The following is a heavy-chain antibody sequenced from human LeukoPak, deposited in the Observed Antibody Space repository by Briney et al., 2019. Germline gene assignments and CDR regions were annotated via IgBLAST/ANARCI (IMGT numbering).Heavy chain of an antibody. J-gene: IGHJ6*03. V-gene: IGHV4-4*07. D-gene: IGHD3-10*01. CDR3: AKDSYSSGSYYPQGYYYYMGV. Sequence: SQTLSPTCTASGGSISSYYSSWIRPPAGQGMEWIGRTYTIGSTNCTPVLKGRLTIPVDKSKNQFSLKLSSVTAADTAVDYCAKDSYSSGSYYPQGYYYYMGVWGKVTTVT. CDR1: GGSISSYY. CDR2: TYTIGST.